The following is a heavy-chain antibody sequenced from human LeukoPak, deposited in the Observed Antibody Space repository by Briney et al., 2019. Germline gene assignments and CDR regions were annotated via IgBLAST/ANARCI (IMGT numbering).Heavy chain of an antibody. D-gene: IGHD2-15*01. V-gene: IGHV4-31*03. CDR1: GGSISSGGYY. CDR3: ARGPVVVVAARGDYYGMDV. Sequence: SETLSLTCTVSGGSISSGGYYWSWIRQHPGKGLEWIGYIYYSGSTYYNPSLKSRVTISVDTSKNQFSLKLSSVTAADTAVYYWARGPVVVVAARGDYYGMDVWGQGTTVTVSS. CDR2: IYYSGST. J-gene: IGHJ6*02.